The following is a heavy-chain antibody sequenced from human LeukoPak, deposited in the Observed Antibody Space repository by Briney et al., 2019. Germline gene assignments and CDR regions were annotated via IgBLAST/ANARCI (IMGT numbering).Heavy chain of an antibody. J-gene: IGHJ3*02. CDR3: AKDGYKYYYDSSGYSLGAFDI. Sequence: GGSLRLSCAAPGFTFSDYYMSWIRQAPGKGLEWVSYISSSGSTIYYADSVKGRFTISRDNAKNSLYLQMNSLRAEDTAVYYCAKDGYKYYYDSSGYSLGAFDIWGQGTMVTVSS. V-gene: IGHV3-11*04. CDR2: ISSSGSTI. D-gene: IGHD3-22*01. CDR1: GFTFSDYY.